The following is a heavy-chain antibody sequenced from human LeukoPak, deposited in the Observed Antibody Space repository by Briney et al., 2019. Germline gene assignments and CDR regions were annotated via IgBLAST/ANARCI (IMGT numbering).Heavy chain of an antibody. CDR3: ARGIWFGELSTFDY. V-gene: IGHV3-53*01. D-gene: IGHD3-10*01. CDR1: GFTVSSNY. CDR2: IHSGGST. Sequence: GGSLRLSCAASGFTVSSNYMSWVRQAPGKGLEWVSVIHSGGSTYYADSVKGRFTISRDNSKNTLYLQMNSLRAEDTAVYYCARGIWFGELSTFDYWGQGTLVTVSS. J-gene: IGHJ4*02.